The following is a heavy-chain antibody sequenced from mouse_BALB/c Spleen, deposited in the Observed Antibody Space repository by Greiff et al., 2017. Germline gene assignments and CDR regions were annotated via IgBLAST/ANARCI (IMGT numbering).Heavy chain of an antibody. CDR3: ARDGTGLAWFAY. CDR1: GFTFSSFG. J-gene: IGHJ3*01. Sequence: EVHLVESGGGLVQPGGSRKLSCAASGFTFSSFGMHWVRQAPEKGLEWVAYISSGSSTIYYADTVKGRFTISRDNPKNTLFLQMTSLRSEDTAMYYCARDGTGLAWFAYWGQGTLVTVSA. D-gene: IGHD4-1*01. CDR2: ISSGSSTI. V-gene: IGHV5-17*02.